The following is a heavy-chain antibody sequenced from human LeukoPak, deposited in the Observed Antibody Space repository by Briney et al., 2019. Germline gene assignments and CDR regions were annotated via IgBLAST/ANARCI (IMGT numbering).Heavy chain of an antibody. D-gene: IGHD2-2*02. V-gene: IGHV1-8*01. Sequence: ASVKVSCKASGYTFTSYDTNWVRQATGQGLEWMGWMNPNSGNTGYAQKFQGRVTMTRNTSISTAYMELSSLRSEDTAVYYCARGLGVPAAIVYYYYYMDVWGKGTTVTVSS. CDR1: GYTFTSYD. CDR2: MNPNSGNT. J-gene: IGHJ6*03. CDR3: ARGLGVPAAIVYYYYYMDV.